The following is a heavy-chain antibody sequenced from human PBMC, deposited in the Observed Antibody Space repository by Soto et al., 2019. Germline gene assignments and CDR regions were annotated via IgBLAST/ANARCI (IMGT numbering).Heavy chain of an antibody. CDR1: GFTFSSYA. CDR2: ISYDGSNK. V-gene: IGHV3-30-3*01. CDR3: ARPHWDGRGSNFHYYYYGMDV. Sequence: QVQLVESGGGVVQPGRSLRLSCAASGFTFSSYAMHWVRQAPGKGLEWVAVISYDGSNKYYADSVKGRFTISRDNSKNPLYLQMNSLRAEDTAVYYCARPHWDGRGSNFHYYYYGMDVWGQGTTVTVSS. J-gene: IGHJ6*02. D-gene: IGHD7-27*01.